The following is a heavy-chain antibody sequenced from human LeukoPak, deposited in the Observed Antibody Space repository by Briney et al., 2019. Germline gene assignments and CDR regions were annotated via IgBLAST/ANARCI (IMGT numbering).Heavy chain of an antibody. D-gene: IGHD2-2*01. CDR1: AGTFSSYA. Sequence: SVKVACKAYAGTFSSYAISWVRQAPGQGLEWMGGIIPIFGTANYAQKFQGRVTITADESTSTAYMGLSSLRSEDTAVYYCAQTTPPYCSSTSCYSGNWFDPWGQGTLVTVSS. J-gene: IGHJ5*02. V-gene: IGHV1-69*13. CDR3: AQTTPPYCSSTSCYSGNWFDP. CDR2: IIPIFGTA.